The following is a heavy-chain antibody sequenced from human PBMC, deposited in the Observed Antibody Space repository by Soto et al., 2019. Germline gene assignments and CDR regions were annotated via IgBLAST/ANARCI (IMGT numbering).Heavy chain of an antibody. D-gene: IGHD3-16*02. CDR1: GGSFSGYY. V-gene: IGHV4-34*01. Sequence: QVQLQQWGAGLLKPSETLSLTCAVYGGSFSGYYWSWIRQPPGKGLEWIGEINHSGSTNYNPSLKSRVTISVDTSKNHFSLKLSSVTAADTAVYYCARDLRNDYIWGSYRYTSWFDPWGQGTLVTVSS. J-gene: IGHJ5*02. CDR3: ARDLRNDYIWGSYRYTSWFDP. CDR2: INHSGST.